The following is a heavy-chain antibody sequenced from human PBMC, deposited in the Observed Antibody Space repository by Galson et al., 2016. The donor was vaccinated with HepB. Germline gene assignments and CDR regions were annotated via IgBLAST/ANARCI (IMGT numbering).Heavy chain of an antibody. CDR3: ARDPQSSGSSDLDY. CDR2: ISAYNGYI. V-gene: IGHV1-18*01. D-gene: IGHD6-19*01. CDR1: GYTFTSSA. J-gene: IGHJ4*02. Sequence: SVKVSCKASGYTFTSSAITWVRQAPGQGLEWMGWISAYNGYIKYAQQFQDRLSTTTDTSTTTVYVELRSLRSDDTAVYYCARDPQSSGSSDLDYWGQGTLVTVSS.